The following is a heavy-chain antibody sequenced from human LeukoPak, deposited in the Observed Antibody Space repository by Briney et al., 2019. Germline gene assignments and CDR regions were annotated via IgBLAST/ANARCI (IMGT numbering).Heavy chain of an antibody. Sequence: PSETLSLTCAAYGGSFSAYYWTWIRQPPGKGLEWIGEINHSGSAKYNPSLKCRVTISFDTSKNQFSMKLTPVTAADTAVYYCARGIRYYYDCSTYVPYYFDYWGQGTLVTVSS. CDR1: GGSFSAYY. CDR2: INHSGSA. D-gene: IGHD3-22*01. CDR3: ARGIRYYYDCSTYVPYYFDY. J-gene: IGHJ4*02. V-gene: IGHV4-34*01.